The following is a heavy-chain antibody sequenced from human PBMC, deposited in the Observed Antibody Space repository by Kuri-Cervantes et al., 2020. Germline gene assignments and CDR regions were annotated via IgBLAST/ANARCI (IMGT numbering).Heavy chain of an antibody. J-gene: IGHJ4*02. V-gene: IGHV3-74*01. CDR1: GFTFSSYA. Sequence: GESLKISCAASGFTFSSYAMSWVRQAPGMGLEWVSRINSDGSSTSYADSVKGRFTISRDNAKNTLYLQMNSLRAEDTAVYYCARDLGIVVVPAASAWGQGTLVTVSS. CDR3: ARDLGIVVVPAASA. D-gene: IGHD2-2*01. CDR2: INSDGSST.